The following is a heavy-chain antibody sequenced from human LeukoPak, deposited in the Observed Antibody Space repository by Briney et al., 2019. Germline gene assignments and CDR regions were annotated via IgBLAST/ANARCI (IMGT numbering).Heavy chain of an antibody. CDR2: INSDGSST. D-gene: IGHD5-18*01. J-gene: IGHJ4*02. CDR1: GVTFSSYW. CDR3: AKDALYSYGRDDY. Sequence: GGSLRLSCAASGVTFSSYWMHWVRQAPGKGLVWVSRINSDGSSTSYADSVKGRFTISRDNSKNTLYLQMNSLRAEDTAVYYCAKDALYSYGRDDYWGQGTLVTVSS. V-gene: IGHV3-74*01.